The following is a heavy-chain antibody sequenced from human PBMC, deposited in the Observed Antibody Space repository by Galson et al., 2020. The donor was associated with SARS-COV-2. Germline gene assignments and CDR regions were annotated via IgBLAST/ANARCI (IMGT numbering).Heavy chain of an antibody. D-gene: IGHD3-10*01. CDR2: ISYDGSNK. Sequence: GGSLRLSCAASGFTFSSYAMHWVRQAPGKGLEWVAVISYDGSNKYYADSVKGRFTISRDNSKNTLYLQMNSLRAEDTAVYYCAALLLWFGDPNDYWGQGTLVTVSS. J-gene: IGHJ4*02. CDR1: GFTFSSYA. V-gene: IGHV3-30*04. CDR3: AALLLWFGDPNDY.